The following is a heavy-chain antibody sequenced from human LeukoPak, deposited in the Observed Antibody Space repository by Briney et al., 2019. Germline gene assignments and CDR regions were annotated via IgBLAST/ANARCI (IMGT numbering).Heavy chain of an antibody. CDR3: ARPPGGLYSSLDY. D-gene: IGHD5-18*01. J-gene: IGHJ4*02. V-gene: IGHV3-21*01. CDR1: GFTFRSYA. CDR2: IIGSGSKI. Sequence: GGSLRLSCEASGFTFRSYAMSWDRQAPGKGLDWVSPIIGSGSKIYYEDSVKGRLPIPRDNAKTSLYLQINSLRAEDPPVYYCARPPGGLYSSLDYWGQGTLVTVSS.